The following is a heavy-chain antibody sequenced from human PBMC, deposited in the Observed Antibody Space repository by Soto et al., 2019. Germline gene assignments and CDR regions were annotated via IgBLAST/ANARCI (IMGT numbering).Heavy chain of an antibody. CDR2: INPLSGST. Sequence: ASVKVSCKASGYTFTSYYIHWVRQAPGQGLEWMGIINPLSGSTAYAQKFQGRVTLTRDTSTNTVSMELSSLRSEDTAVYYCARGTWDSSGWYTFPFDYWGQGTLVTVSS. D-gene: IGHD6-19*01. V-gene: IGHV1-46*01. CDR1: GYTFTSYY. J-gene: IGHJ4*02. CDR3: ARGTWDSSGWYTFPFDY.